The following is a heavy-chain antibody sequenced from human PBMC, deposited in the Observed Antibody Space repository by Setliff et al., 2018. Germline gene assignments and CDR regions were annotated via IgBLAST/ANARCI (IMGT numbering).Heavy chain of an antibody. Sequence: SETLSLTCTVSGYSISSGYYWGWIRQPPGKGLEWIGNMYHSGSVYYNPSLKSRVTISVDTSKNQFSLKLSSVTAADTAVYYCASRGYSYGYFLYWGQGTLVTVSS. V-gene: IGHV4-38-2*02. CDR1: GYSISSGYY. CDR2: MYHSGSV. CDR3: ASRGYSYGYFLY. D-gene: IGHD5-18*01. J-gene: IGHJ4*02.